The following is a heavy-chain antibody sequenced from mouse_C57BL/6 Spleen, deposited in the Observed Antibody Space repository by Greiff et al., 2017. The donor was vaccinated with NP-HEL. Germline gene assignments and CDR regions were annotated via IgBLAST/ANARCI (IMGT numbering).Heavy chain of an antibody. CDR1: GYTFTSYW. Sequence: QVQLQQPGAELVKPGASVKLSCKASGYTFTSYWMHWVKQRPGQGLEWIGMIHPNSGSTNYNEKFKSKATLTVDKSSSTAYMQLSSLTSEDSAVYYCAREEYSNYAMDYWGQGTSVTVSS. J-gene: IGHJ4*01. D-gene: IGHD2-5*01. CDR3: AREEYSNYAMDY. V-gene: IGHV1-64*01. CDR2: IHPNSGST.